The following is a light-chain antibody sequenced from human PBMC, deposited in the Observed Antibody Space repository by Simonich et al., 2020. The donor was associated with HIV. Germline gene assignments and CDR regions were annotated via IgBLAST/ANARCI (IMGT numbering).Light chain of an antibody. Sequence: DIQMTQSPSSLSASVGDRVTIPCRAIHGIITYLNWYQQKPGKAPNLLIYAATSLQSGVPSRFSGSGSGTDFTLSISSLQPEDFATYYCQQSNYTPYTFGQGTKLEIK. V-gene: IGKV1-39*01. J-gene: IGKJ2*01. CDR3: QQSNYTPYT. CDR2: AAT. CDR1: HGIITY.